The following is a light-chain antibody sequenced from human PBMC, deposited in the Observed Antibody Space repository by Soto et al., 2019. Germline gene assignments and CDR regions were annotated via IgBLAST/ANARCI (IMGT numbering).Light chain of an antibody. CDR3: QQRNYWPIT. CDR1: QSVSDD. Sequence: EIVLTQSPATLSLSPGERATLSCRASQSVSDDFAWYQQKPGQAPRLLIYDASNRATGIPARFSGSGSGTDFTLTISSLEPEDLAVYYCQQRNYWPITFGQGTRLEIK. J-gene: IGKJ5*01. V-gene: IGKV3-11*01. CDR2: DAS.